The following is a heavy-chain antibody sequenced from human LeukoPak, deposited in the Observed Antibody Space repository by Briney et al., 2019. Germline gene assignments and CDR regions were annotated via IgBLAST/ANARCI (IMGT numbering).Heavy chain of an antibody. CDR3: ARKSLWFKYYVY. V-gene: IGHV3-30*01. CDR1: GFTSTSYT. D-gene: IGHD3-16*01. Sequence: GRSLRLSCAASGFTSTSYTMHWVRQAPGQGLEWVAATSYDGGNRYYADYVKGRFTISRDNSNNTLFLQMKSLRLEDTAVYFCARKSLWFKYYVYWGQGIWVTVSS. CDR2: TSYDGGNR. J-gene: IGHJ4*02.